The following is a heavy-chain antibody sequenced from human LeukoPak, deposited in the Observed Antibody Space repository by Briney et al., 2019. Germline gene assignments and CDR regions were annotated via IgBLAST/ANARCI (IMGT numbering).Heavy chain of an antibody. CDR3: ATGGDIYFDWFPLDY. J-gene: IGHJ4*02. V-gene: IGHV4-39*01. CDR1: DGSISSSSYY. CDR2: IYYSGST. Sequence: SETLSLTCTVSDGSISSSSYYWGWIRRPPGKGLEWIGSIYYSGSTYYNPSLKSRVTISVDTSKNQFSLKLSSVTAADTAVYYCATGGDIYFDWFPLDYWGQGTLVTVSS. D-gene: IGHD3-9*01.